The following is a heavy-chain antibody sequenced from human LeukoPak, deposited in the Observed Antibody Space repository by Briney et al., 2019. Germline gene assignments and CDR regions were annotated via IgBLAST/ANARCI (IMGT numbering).Heavy chain of an antibody. V-gene: IGHV4-59*01. CDR1: GGSISSYY. J-gene: IGHJ3*01. CDR3: ARFGGPHAF. D-gene: IGHD3-3*01. Sequence: SETLSLTCTVSGGSISSYYWSWIRQPPGKGLEWIGYIYYSGSTNYNPSRKSRVTISVDTAKNQFSLKLSSVTAADTAVYYCARFGGPHAFWGQGTMVTVSS. CDR2: IYYSGST.